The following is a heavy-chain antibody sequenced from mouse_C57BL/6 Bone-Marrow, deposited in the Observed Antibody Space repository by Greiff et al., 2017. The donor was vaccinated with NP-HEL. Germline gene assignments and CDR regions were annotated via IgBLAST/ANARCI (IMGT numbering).Heavy chain of an antibody. D-gene: IGHD2-4*01. CDR3: AREGLRRRAMDD. J-gene: IGHJ4*01. CDR2: IDPSDSYT. CDR1: GYTFTSYW. V-gene: IGHV1-50*01. Sequence: QVQLQQPGAELVKPGASVKLSCKASGYTFTSYWMQWVKQRPGQGLEWIGEIDPSDSYTNYNQKFKGKATLTVDTSSSTAYMKLSSLTSEDSAVYYCAREGLRRRAMDDWGQGTSVTVSS.